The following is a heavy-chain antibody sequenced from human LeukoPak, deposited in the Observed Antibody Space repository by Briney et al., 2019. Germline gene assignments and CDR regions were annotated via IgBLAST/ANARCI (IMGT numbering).Heavy chain of an antibody. J-gene: IGHJ3*01. CDR2: ISAYNGNT. D-gene: IGHD6-19*01. CDR3: AGSSGWSRPID. V-gene: IGHV1-18*01. Sequence: ASVKVSCKASGYTFTSYGISWVRQAPGQGLEWMGWISAYNGNTNYAQKLQGRVTMTTDTSTSTVYMELRSLRSDDTAVYYCAGSSGWSRPIDWGQGTMVTVSS. CDR1: GYTFTSYG.